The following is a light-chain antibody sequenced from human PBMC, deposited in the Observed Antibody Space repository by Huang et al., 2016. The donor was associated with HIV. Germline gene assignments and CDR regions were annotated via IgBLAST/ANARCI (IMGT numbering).Light chain of an antibody. CDR3: QQLDNYPRT. Sequence: IQLTQSPSSLSASVGDRVTITCRASLGIRNYLAWYQQKPGKAPKLLIYAASTLQSGGPSRFSGSGSGTDFTLTISSLQPEDFATYYCQQLDNYPRTFGQGSKVEIK. CDR1: LGIRNY. V-gene: IGKV1-9*01. J-gene: IGKJ1*01. CDR2: AAS.